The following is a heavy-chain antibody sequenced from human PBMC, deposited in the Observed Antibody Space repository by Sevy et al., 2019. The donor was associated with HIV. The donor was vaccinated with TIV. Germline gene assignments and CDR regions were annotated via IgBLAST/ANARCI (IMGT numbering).Heavy chain of an antibody. J-gene: IGHJ3*02. V-gene: IGHV1-2*06. Sequence: ASVKVSCKASGYTFTGYYMHWVRQAPGQGLEWMGRINPNSGGTNYAQKFQGRVTMTRDTSISTAYMELSRLRSDDTAVYYCASEKAITIVRGVRGAFGAFDIWGQRTMVTVSS. CDR3: ASEKAITIVRGVRGAFGAFDI. D-gene: IGHD3-10*01. CDR2: INPNSGGT. CDR1: GYTFTGYY.